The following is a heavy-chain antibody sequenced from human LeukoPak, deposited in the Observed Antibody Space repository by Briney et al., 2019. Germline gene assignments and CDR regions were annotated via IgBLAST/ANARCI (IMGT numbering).Heavy chain of an antibody. CDR3: AKGHSSSWYNWFDP. D-gene: IGHD6-13*01. CDR2: IWYDGSNK. CDR1: GFTFSSYG. V-gene: IGHV3-33*06. J-gene: IGHJ5*02. Sequence: GGSLRLSCAASGFTFSSYGMHWVRQVPGKGLEWVAVIWYDGSNKYYADSVKGRFTISRDNSKNTLYLQMNSLRAEDTAVYYCAKGHSSSWYNWFDPWGQGTLVTVSS.